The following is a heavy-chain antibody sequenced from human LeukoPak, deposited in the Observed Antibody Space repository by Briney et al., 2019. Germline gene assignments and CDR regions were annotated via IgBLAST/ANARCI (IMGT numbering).Heavy chain of an antibody. CDR1: GYTFTSYG. Sequence: ASVKVSCKASGYTFTSYGISWVRQAPGQGLEWMGWISAYNGNTNYAQKLQGRVTMTTDTSTSTAYMELRSLRSDDTAVYYCARGSYSSSSAYYYGMDVWGQGTTVTVSS. CDR2: ISAYNGNT. J-gene: IGHJ6*02. CDR3: ARGSYSSSSAYYYGMDV. D-gene: IGHD6-6*01. V-gene: IGHV1-18*01.